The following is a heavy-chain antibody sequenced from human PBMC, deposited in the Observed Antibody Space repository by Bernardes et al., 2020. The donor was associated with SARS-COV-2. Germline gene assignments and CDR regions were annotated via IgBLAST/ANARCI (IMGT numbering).Heavy chain of an antibody. J-gene: IGHJ3*01. D-gene: IGHD6-6*01. CDR2: IYPDDSES. CDR1: GYSLTRHW. V-gene: IGHV5-51*01. Sequence: GAYLKNSRHDSGYSLTRHWIAWVRPIPGKGLEWMGMIYPDDSESRFSPSFQGRVTISADKSINTAYLQWTSLKASDTAMYYCATHSDSSERGAFDLWGQGTLVSVSS. CDR3: ATHSDSSERGAFDL.